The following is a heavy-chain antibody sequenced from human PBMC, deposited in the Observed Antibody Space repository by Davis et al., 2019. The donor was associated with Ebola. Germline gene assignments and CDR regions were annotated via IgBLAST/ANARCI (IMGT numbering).Heavy chain of an antibody. D-gene: IGHD3-10*01. CDR3: ARVGVGSDYNWVIDY. CDR1: GFTFSSYS. CDR2: IWYDGSKS. J-gene: IGHJ4*02. Sequence: GESLKISCAASGFTFSSYSMNWVRQAPDKGLEWVAMIWYDGSKSLYADSVKGRFIISRDNFENTVSLQMNSLRAEDTAVYYCARVGVGSDYNWVIDYWGQGSLVIVSS. V-gene: IGHV3-33*08.